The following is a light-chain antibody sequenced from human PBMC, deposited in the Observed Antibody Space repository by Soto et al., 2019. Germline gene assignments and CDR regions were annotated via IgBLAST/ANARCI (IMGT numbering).Light chain of an antibody. J-gene: IGKJ1*01. V-gene: IGKV3D-15*01. CDR2: GAS. Sequence: IVMTQAPGTLSVSPGERATLSCMASQSIISNLAWYQQKPGQPPRLLIYGASNRATGIPDRFSGSGSGTDFTLTISRLEPEDFATYYCQQSYSSPRTFGQGTKVDIK. CDR1: QSIISN. CDR3: QQSYSSPRT.